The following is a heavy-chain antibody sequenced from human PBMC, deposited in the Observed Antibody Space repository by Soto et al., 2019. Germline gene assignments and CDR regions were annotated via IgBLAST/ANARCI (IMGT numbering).Heavy chain of an antibody. CDR3: ASSGGNPNYGMDV. D-gene: IGHD6-19*01. CDR2: INPNSGGS. Sequence: ASVKVSCKASGYTFTGYYMHWVRQAPGQGLGWMGWINPNSGGSNYAQKFQGWVTMTRDTSISTAYMELSRLRSDDTAVYYCASSGGNPNYGMDVWGQGTTVTVSS. CDR1: GYTFTGYY. J-gene: IGHJ6*02. V-gene: IGHV1-2*04.